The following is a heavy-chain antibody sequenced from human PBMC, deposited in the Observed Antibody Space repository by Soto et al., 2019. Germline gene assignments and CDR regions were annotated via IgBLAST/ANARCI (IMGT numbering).Heavy chain of an antibody. CDR2: ISYSGST. Sequence: SETLSLTCTVSGGSISSGGYYWSWIRQHPGTGLEWIGHISYSGSTYYNPSLKSRVTISVDRSKNQFSLKLSSVTAADTAVYYCARAGVVGATALDYWVQGTLVTVSS. J-gene: IGHJ4*02. CDR1: GGSISSGGYY. V-gene: IGHV4-30-4*01. D-gene: IGHD1-26*01. CDR3: ARAGVVGATALDY.